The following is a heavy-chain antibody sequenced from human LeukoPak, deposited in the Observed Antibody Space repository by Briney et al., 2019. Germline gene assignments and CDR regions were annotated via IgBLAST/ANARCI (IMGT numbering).Heavy chain of an antibody. V-gene: IGHV1-69*13. CDR2: IIPIFGTA. CDR3: ARDEEPKKYYYDSSGPISAFWFDP. J-gene: IGHJ5*02. CDR1: GYTFTSYG. Sequence: ASVKVSCKASGYTFTSYGISWVRQAPGRGLEWMGGIIPIFGTANYAQRFQGRVTITADESTSTAYMELSSLRSEDTAVYYCARDEEPKKYYYDSSGPISAFWFDPWGQGTLVTVSS. D-gene: IGHD3-22*01.